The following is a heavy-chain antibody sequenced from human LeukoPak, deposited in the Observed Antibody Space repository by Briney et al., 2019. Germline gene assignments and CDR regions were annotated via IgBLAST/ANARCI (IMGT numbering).Heavy chain of an antibody. D-gene: IGHD6-19*01. CDR3: ARADTGYSSGPALFDY. V-gene: IGHV4-59*01. CDR2: IYYSGST. J-gene: IGHJ4*02. Sequence: PSETLSLTCTVSGGSISIYYWSWIRQPPGKGLEWIGYIYYSGSTNYNPSLKSRVTISVDTSKNQFSLKLSSVTAADTAVYYCARADTGYSSGPALFDYWGQGTLVTVSS. CDR1: GGSISIYY.